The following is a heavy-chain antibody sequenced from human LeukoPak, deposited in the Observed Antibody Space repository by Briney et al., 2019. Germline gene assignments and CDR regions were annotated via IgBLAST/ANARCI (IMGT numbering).Heavy chain of an antibody. Sequence: AGRSLRLSYAASGFTFSSYAMHWVRQAPGKGLEWVAVISYDGSNKYYADSVKGRFTISRDNSKNTLYLQMNSLRAEDTAVYYCARVSRGVVYFDYWGQGTLVTVSS. V-gene: IGHV3-30*04. D-gene: IGHD3-3*01. CDR2: ISYDGSNK. J-gene: IGHJ4*02. CDR1: GFTFSSYA. CDR3: ARVSRGVVYFDY.